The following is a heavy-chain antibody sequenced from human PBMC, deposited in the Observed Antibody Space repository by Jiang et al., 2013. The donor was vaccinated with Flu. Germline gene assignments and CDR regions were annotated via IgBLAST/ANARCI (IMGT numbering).Heavy chain of an antibody. Sequence: KGLEWVAVISYDGSNKYYADSVKGRFTISRDNSKNTLYLQMNSLRAEDTAVYYCARDLLIAVAGTAYWGQGTLVTVSS. D-gene: IGHD6-19*01. J-gene: IGHJ4*02. V-gene: IGHV3-30*01. CDR2: ISYDGSNK. CDR3: ARDLLIAVAGTAY.